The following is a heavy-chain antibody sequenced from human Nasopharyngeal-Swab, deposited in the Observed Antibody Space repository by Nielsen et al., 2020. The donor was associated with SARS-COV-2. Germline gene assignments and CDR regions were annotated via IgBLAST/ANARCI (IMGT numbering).Heavy chain of an antibody. J-gene: IGHJ4*02. D-gene: IGHD3-3*01. CDR3: ARTGVVIPYYFDY. CDR2: IYYSGST. V-gene: IGHV4-59*01. CDR1: GGSFSGYY. Sequence: SETLSLTCAVYGGSFSGYYWSWIRQPPGKGLEWIGYIYYSGSTNYNPSLKSRVTISVDTSKNQFSLKLSSVTAADTAVYYCARTGVVIPYYFDYWGQGTLVTVSS.